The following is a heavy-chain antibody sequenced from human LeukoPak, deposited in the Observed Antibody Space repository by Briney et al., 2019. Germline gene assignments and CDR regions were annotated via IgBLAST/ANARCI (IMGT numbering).Heavy chain of an antibody. CDR2: IFYSGST. Sequence: SETLSLTCTVSGGSISSSTYYWGWIRQPPGKGLEWIGSIFYSGSTYYNPSLKTRVTISVDTSKNQFSLKLSSVTAADTAVYYCARKRGYDFWSGYRFDYWGQGTLVTVSS. CDR1: GGSISSSTYY. V-gene: IGHV4-39*07. CDR3: ARKRGYDFWSGYRFDY. D-gene: IGHD3-3*01. J-gene: IGHJ4*02.